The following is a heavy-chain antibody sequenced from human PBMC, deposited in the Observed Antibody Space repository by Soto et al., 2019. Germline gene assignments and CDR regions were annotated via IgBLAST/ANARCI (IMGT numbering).Heavy chain of an antibody. CDR2: INPNSGGT. V-gene: IGHV1-2*02. D-gene: IGHD3-9*01. Sequence: GASVKVSCKASGYTFTGYYMHWVRQAPGQGLEWMGWINPNSGGTNYAQKFQGRVTMTRDTSISTAYMELSRLRSDDTAVYYCARVRNYDILTGYHGPWGQGTLVTVSS. J-gene: IGHJ5*02. CDR1: GYTFTGYY. CDR3: ARVRNYDILTGYHGP.